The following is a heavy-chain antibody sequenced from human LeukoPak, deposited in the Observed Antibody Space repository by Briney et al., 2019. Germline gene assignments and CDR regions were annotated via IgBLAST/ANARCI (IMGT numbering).Heavy chain of an antibody. D-gene: IGHD3-16*01. Sequence: SLRLSCAASGFKFDDYGVSWVCHAPGKGLEWVSGTNWNGASTGYTDSVKGRFIISRDNAKNSLYLQMNSLRADDTAFYYCARDWGSAIWGQGTLVTVSS. CDR3: ARDWGSAI. CDR1: GFKFDDYG. J-gene: IGHJ4*02. V-gene: IGHV3-20*04. CDR2: TNWNGAST.